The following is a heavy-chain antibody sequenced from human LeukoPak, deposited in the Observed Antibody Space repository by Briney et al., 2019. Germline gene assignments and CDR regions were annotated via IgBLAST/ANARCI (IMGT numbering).Heavy chain of an antibody. V-gene: IGHV3-69-1*01. Sequence: SGGSLRLSCAASGFIFSHYGMNWVRQAPGKGLEWVSGITSRSTTYYADSVKGRFTISRDNAKNTLYLQMNSLRAEDTAVYYCARGPTYGDYVGYWGQGTLVTVSS. CDR1: GFIFSHYG. CDR2: ITSRSTT. CDR3: ARGPTYGDYVGY. D-gene: IGHD4-17*01. J-gene: IGHJ4*02.